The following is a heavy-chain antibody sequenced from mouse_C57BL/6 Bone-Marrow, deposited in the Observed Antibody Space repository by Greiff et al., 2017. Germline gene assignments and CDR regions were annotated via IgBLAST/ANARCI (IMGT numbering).Heavy chain of an antibody. J-gene: IGHJ3*01. CDR2: IDPSDSYT. Sequence: VQLQQPGAELVLPGASVKLSCKASGYTFTSYWMHWVKQRPGQGLEWIGEIDPSDSYTNYNQKFKGKSTLTVDKSSSTAYMQLSSLTSEDSAVYYCAREEICYDCGFAYWGQGTLVTVSA. CDR1: GYTFTSYW. D-gene: IGHD2-4*01. CDR3: AREEICYDCGFAY. V-gene: IGHV1-69*01.